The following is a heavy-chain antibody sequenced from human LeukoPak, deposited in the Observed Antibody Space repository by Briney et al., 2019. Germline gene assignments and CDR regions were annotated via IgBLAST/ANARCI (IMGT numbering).Heavy chain of an antibody. Sequence: GRSLRLSCAASGFTFSSYGMHWVRQAPGKGLEWVAVISYDRSNKCYADSVKGRFTISRDNSKNTLYLQMNSLRAEDTAVYYCAKDTSIVGATSNDYWGQGTLVTVSS. J-gene: IGHJ4*02. CDR3: AKDTSIVGATSNDY. CDR1: GFTFSSYG. CDR2: ISYDRSNK. V-gene: IGHV3-30*18. D-gene: IGHD1-26*01.